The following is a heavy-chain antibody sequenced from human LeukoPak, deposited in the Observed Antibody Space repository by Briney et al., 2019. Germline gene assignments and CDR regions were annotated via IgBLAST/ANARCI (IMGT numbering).Heavy chain of an antibody. CDR2: ISYDGSNK. CDR1: GFTFSSYA. Sequence: GGSLRLSCAASGFTFSSYAMHWVRQAPGKGLEWVAVISYDGSNKYYADSVKGRFTISRDNSKNTLYLQMNSLRAEDTAVYYCATDSLGNPVAGTFVDYWGQGTLVTVSS. D-gene: IGHD6-19*01. CDR3: ATDSLGNPVAGTFVDY. J-gene: IGHJ4*02. V-gene: IGHV3-30-3*01.